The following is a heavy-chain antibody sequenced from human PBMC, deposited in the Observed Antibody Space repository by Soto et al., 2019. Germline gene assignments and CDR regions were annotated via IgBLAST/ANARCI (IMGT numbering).Heavy chain of an antibody. CDR2: ISKSGDST. D-gene: IGHD1-26*01. CDR3: VKASGESYTWSRVFDS. V-gene: IGHV3-23*01. CDR1: DVTFTIYG. J-gene: IGHJ4*02. Sequence: GGSLILSCAASDVTFTIYGMTWVGQATGEGLQWVSSISKSGDSTYYADSVKARFTTSRDNSKNTLYLQMNSLRVENTAIYYCVKASGESYTWSRVFDSWGQRTRVTVSS.